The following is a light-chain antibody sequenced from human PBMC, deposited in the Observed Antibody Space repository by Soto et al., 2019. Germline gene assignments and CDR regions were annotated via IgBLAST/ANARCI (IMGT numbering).Light chain of an antibody. CDR1: QDISYA. J-gene: IGKJ4*01. CDR2: TAS. CDR3: QQGNSFPLT. V-gene: IGKV1-12*01. Sequence: DIQMTQSPSSVSASVGDRVIITCRASQDISYALAWFQQKPGEAPRLLIYTASSLHSGVPSRFSGSGSGTDFTLTISSLQPEDFATYYCQQGNSFPLTFGGGTRVEIK.